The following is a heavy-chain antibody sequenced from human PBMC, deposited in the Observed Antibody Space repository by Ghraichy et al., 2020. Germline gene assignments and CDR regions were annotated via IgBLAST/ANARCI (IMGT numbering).Heavy chain of an antibody. CDR1: GFTFSSYA. J-gene: IGHJ4*02. D-gene: IGHD3-22*01. Sequence: GGSLRLSCAASGFTFSSYAMSWVRQAPGKGLEWVSAISGSGGSTYYADSVKGRFTISRDNSKNTLYLQMNSLRAEDTAVYYCAKGYRFPYYYDSSGSIAIDYWGQGTLVTVSS. V-gene: IGHV3-23*01. CDR3: AKGYRFPYYYDSSGSIAIDY. CDR2: ISGSGGST.